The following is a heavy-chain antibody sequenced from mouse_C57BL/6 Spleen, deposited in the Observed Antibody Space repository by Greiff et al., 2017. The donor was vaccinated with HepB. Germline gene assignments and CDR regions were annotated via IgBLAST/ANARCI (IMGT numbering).Heavy chain of an antibody. Sequence: EVKLQESGPELVKPGASVKIPCKASGYTFTDYNMDWVKQSHGKSLEWIGDINPNNGGTIYNQKFKGKATLTVDKSSSTAYMELRSLTSEDTAVYYCARCGSYYYGSRGYFDYWGQGTTLTVSS. V-gene: IGHV1-18*01. CDR3: ARCGSYYYGSRGYFDY. CDR2: INPNNGGT. D-gene: IGHD1-1*01. CDR1: GYTFTDYN. J-gene: IGHJ2*01.